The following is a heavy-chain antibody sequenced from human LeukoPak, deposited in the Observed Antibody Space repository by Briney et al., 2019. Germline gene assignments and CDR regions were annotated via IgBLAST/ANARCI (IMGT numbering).Heavy chain of an antibody. CDR3: AKDLTYYYDSSGPADYY. Sequence: GGSLRLSCAASGFTFSSYAMSWVRQAPGKGLEWVSAISGSGGSTYYADSVKGRFTISRDNSKNTVYLQMNSLRAEDTAVYYCAKDLTYYYDSSGPADYYWGQGTLVTVSS. CDR1: GFTFSSYA. D-gene: IGHD3-22*01. CDR2: ISGSGGST. J-gene: IGHJ4*02. V-gene: IGHV3-23*01.